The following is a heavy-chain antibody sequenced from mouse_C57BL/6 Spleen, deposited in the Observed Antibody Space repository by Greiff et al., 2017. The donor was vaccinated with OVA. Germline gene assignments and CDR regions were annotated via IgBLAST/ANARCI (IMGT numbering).Heavy chain of an antibody. CDR2: IDPSDSYT. CDR1: GYTFTSYW. J-gene: IGHJ1*03. V-gene: IGHV1-50*01. Sequence: QVHVKQPGAELVKPGASVKLSCKASGYTFTSYWMQWVKQRPGQGLEWIGEIDPSDSYTNYNQKFKGKATLTVDTSSSTAYMQLSSLTSEDSAVYYCATYYSNYGGWYFDVWGTGTTVTVSS. D-gene: IGHD2-5*01. CDR3: ATYYSNYGGWYFDV.